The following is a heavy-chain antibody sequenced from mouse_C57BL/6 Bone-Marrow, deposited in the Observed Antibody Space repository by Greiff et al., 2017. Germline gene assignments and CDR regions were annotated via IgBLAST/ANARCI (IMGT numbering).Heavy chain of an antibody. CDR3: ARFVILIPYPEAGWYFDV. J-gene: IGHJ1*03. Sequence: VQLQQPGAELVKPGASVKMSCKASGYTFTSYWITWVKQRPGQGLEWIGEIYPGSGSTNYNEKFKSKATLTVDTSSSTAYMQLSSLTSEDSAVYYWARFVILIPYPEAGWYFDVWGTGTTVTVSS. D-gene: IGHD1-1*01. V-gene: IGHV1-55*01. CDR1: GYTFTSYW. CDR2: IYPGSGST.